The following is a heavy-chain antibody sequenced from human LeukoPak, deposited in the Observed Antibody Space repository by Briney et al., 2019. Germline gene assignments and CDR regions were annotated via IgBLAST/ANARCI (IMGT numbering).Heavy chain of an antibody. CDR3: ARGEGVYDYVWGSYRNDAFDI. CDR2: INPNSGGT. D-gene: IGHD3-16*02. V-gene: IGHV1-2*02. CDR1: GYTFTGYY. Sequence: ASVKVSCKASGYTFTGYYMHWVRQAPGQGLEWMGWINPNSGGTNYAQKFQGRVTMTRDTSISTAYMELSRLRSDDTAVYYCARGEGVYDYVWGSYRNDAFDIWGQGTMVTVSS. J-gene: IGHJ3*02.